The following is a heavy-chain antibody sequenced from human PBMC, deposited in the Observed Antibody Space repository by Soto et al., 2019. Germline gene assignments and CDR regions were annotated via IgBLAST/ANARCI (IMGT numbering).Heavy chain of an antibody. D-gene: IGHD3-16*01. Sequence: EVQLVESGGGLVKPGGSLRLSCAASGFTFSNAWMSWVRQAPGKGLEWVGRIKMNTDGGTTEYAAPVKGRLTISRDDSKDTLSLQIDSPKTENTAVYYGAPMGLGGFTNYWRQGTLVTVPS. V-gene: IGHV3-15*01. J-gene: IGHJ4*02. CDR3: APMGLGGFTNY. CDR2: IKMNTDGGTT. CDR1: GFTFSNAW.